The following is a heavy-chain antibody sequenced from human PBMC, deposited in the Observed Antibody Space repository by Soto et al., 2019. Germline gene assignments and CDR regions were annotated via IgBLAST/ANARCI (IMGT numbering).Heavy chain of an antibody. CDR3: ARDKVRLQLGGNYYYLLVV. J-gene: IGHJ6*04. V-gene: IGHV1-69*12. CDR2: IMPIFGTP. Sequence: QVQLEQSGAEVKKPGSSVKVSCKASGGTFSNSAISWVRQAPGQGLEWMGGIMPIFGTPDYAQKFQGRFSITADESTSTAYMELSGLRSDDTAVYYCARDKVRLQLGGNYYYLLVVWGYGPTVTVSS. D-gene: IGHD1-1*01. CDR1: GGTFSNSA.